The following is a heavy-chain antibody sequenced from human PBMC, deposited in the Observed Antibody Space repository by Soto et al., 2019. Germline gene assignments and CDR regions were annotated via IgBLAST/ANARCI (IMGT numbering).Heavy chain of an antibody. V-gene: IGHV3-21*01. CDR2: ISSSSSYI. D-gene: IGHD1-26*01. J-gene: IGHJ4*02. CDR3: ARAKRLLKNIIVGATYFDY. CDR1: GFTFSSYS. Sequence: EVQLVESGGGLVKPGGSLRLSCAASGFTFSSYSMNWVRQAPGEGLEWVSSISSSSSYIYYADSVKGRFTISRDNAKNSLYLQMNSLRAEDTAVYYCARAKRLLKNIIVGATYFDYWGQGTLVTVSS.